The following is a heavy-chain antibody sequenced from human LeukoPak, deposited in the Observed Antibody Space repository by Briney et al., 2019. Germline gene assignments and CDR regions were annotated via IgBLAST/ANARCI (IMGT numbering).Heavy chain of an antibody. Sequence: GGSLRLSCAASGFTFSSYWMHWVRQAPGKGLVWVSRINSDGSSTSYADSVKGRFTISRDNAKNTLYLQMNSLRAEDTAVYYCANLYYGSGSVHYWGQGTLVTVSS. J-gene: IGHJ4*02. CDR3: ANLYYGSGSVHY. CDR2: INSDGSST. CDR1: GFTFSSYW. D-gene: IGHD3-10*01. V-gene: IGHV3-74*01.